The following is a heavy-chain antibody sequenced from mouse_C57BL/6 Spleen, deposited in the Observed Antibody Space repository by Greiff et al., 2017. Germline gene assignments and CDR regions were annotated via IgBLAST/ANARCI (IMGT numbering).Heavy chain of an antibody. CDR3: ARGLGRWGYFDY. J-gene: IGHJ2*01. Sequence: EVHLVESGPGLVKPSQSLSLTCSVTGYSITRGYYWNWIRQFPGNKLEWMGYISYDGSNNYNPSLKNRISITRDTSKNQFFLKLNSVTTEDTATYYCARGLGRWGYFDYWGQGTTLTVSS. CDR2: ISYDGSN. CDR1: GYSITRGYY. D-gene: IGHD4-1*01. V-gene: IGHV3-6*01.